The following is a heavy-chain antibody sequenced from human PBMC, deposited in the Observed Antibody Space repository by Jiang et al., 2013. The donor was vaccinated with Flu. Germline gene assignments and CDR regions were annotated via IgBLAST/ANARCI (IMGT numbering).Heavy chain of an antibody. CDR1: GDSVSSNSAA. CDR2: TYYRSKWYN. D-gene: IGHD3-22*01. CDR3: AREGRYYYDSSAYYGRGAAFDY. V-gene: IGHV6-1*01. Sequence: QTLSLTCAISGDSVSSNSAAWNWIRQSPSRGLEWLGRTYYRSKWYNDYAVSVKSRITINPDTSKNQFSLQLNSVTPEDTAVYYCAREGRYYYDSSAYYGRGAAFDYWGQGTLVTVSS. J-gene: IGHJ4*02.